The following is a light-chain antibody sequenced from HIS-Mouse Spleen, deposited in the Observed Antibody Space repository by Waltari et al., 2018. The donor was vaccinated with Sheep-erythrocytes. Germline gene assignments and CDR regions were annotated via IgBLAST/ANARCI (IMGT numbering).Light chain of an antibody. CDR2: SNN. CDR3: AAWDDSLNGYV. CDR1: SSNIGSNT. J-gene: IGLJ1*01. Sequence: QSVLTQPPSASGTPGQRVTISCSGRSSNIGSNTVNWYQQLPGTAPKLLIYSNNQRPSGVPDGFSGSKSGTSASLAIRGLQSEDEADYYCAAWDDSLNGYVFGTGTKVTVL. V-gene: IGLV1-44*01.